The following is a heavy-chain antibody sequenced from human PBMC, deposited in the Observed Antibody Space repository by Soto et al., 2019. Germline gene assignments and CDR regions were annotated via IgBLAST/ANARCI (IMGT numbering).Heavy chain of an antibody. D-gene: IGHD2-15*01. CDR1: GGTFSSYT. V-gene: IGHV1-69*02. CDR3: ARLPYCSGGSCYSYYYYYMDV. J-gene: IGHJ6*03. Sequence: GASVKVSCKASGGTFSSYTISWVRQAPGQGLEWMGRIIPILGIANYAQKFQGRVTITADKSTSTAYMELSSLRSEDTAVYYCARLPYCSGGSCYSYYYYYMDVWGKGTTVTV. CDR2: IIPILGIA.